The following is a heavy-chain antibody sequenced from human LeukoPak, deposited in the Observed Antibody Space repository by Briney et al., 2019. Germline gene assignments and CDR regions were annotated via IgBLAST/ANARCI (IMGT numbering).Heavy chain of an antibody. CDR1: GYSFSDYG. V-gene: IGHV3-23*01. CDR3: AKVLGFCISSSCRLFDS. J-gene: IGHJ4*02. D-gene: IGHD2-2*01. CDR2: ISSSGTRT. Sequence: GGTLRLSCAGSGYSFSDYGMSWVRQVPGKGLEWVSSISSSGTRTYYADSVKGRFTISRDNSKNTLFLQMNSLRAEDTAVYYCAKVLGFCISSSCRLFDSWGQGTLVTVSS.